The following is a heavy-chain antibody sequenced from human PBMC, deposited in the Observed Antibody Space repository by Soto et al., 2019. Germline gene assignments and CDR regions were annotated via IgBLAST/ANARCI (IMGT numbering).Heavy chain of an antibody. D-gene: IGHD6-13*01. CDR1: GYTFTSYA. Sequence: VKVSCKASGYTFTSYAMHWVRQAPGQRLEWMGWINAGNGNTKYSQKFQGRVTITRDTSASTAYMELSSLRSEDTAVYYCAREESSSWYGDFDYWGQGTLVTVSS. CDR2: INAGNGNT. J-gene: IGHJ4*02. V-gene: IGHV1-3*01. CDR3: AREESSSWYGDFDY.